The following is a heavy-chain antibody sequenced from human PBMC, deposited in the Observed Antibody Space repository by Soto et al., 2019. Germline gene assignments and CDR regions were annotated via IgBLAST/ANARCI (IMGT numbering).Heavy chain of an antibody. D-gene: IGHD2-15*01. CDR3: VRDSRTGCSSINCYMH. CDR1: GDSRTNNHW. V-gene: IGHV4-4*02. J-gene: IGHJ4*02. Sequence: QLQLRESGPGLVQPSGTLSLTCDVSGDSRTNNHWWSWVRPAPGKGLEWIGGIWHTGRPNYNPSLKSRVAISIDKSKNQFSLKLSSVTAADTAVYYCVRDSRTGCSSINCYMHWGQGTLVTVSS. CDR2: IWHTGRP.